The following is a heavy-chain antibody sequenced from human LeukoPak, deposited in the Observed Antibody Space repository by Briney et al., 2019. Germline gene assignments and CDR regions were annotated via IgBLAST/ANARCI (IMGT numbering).Heavy chain of an antibody. CDR1: GYSFTSYW. V-gene: IGHV5-51*01. J-gene: IGHJ3*02. D-gene: IGHD3-9*01. Sequence: GESLKISCKGSGYSFTSYWIGWVRQMPGKGLEWMGIIYPGDSDTRYSPSFQGQVTISADKSISTAYLQWSSLKASDTAMYYCARFPAYFDNVLDAFDIWGQGTMVTVSS. CDR2: IYPGDSDT. CDR3: ARFPAYFDNVLDAFDI.